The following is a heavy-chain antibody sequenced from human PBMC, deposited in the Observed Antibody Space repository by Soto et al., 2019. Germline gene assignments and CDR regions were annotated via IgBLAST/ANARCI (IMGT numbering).Heavy chain of an antibody. D-gene: IGHD6-13*01. CDR3: ARGKKLAHYYYYGMDV. CDR1: GGTFSSYA. J-gene: IGHJ6*04. V-gene: IGHV1-69*12. Sequence: QVQLVQSGAEVKKPGSSVKVSCTASGGTFSSYAISWVRQAPGQGLEWMGGIIPIFGTANYAQKFQGRVTITADESTSTAYMELSSLRSEDTAVYYCARGKKLAHYYYYGMDVWGKGSTVTVSS. CDR2: IIPIFGTA.